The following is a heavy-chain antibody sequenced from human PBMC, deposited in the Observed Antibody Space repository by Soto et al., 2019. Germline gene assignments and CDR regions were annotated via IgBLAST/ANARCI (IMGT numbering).Heavy chain of an antibody. Sequence: SHNLSLTNSGSGGSVSTCNYSWGWLRQPPRKGLEWSGSLYYRGWSYSKSSIKNRVTISGNTFKIQFYLNLNSVTASDTAVYYCVSQRSSGLTQALLDYWARGALVPGSS. CDR1: GGSVSTCNYS. CDR2: LYYRGWS. V-gene: IGHV4-39*01. J-gene: IGHJ4*02. CDR3: VSQRSSGLTQALLDY. D-gene: IGHD3-10*01.